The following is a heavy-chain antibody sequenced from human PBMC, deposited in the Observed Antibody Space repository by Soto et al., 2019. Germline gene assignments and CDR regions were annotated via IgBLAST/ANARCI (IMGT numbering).Heavy chain of an antibody. J-gene: IGHJ6*02. D-gene: IGHD3-9*01. CDR3: ARELQYYDILTGYYPYYYYGMDV. CDR2: ISAYNGNT. V-gene: IGHV1-18*01. CDR1: GYTFTIYG. Sequence: EASVKVSCKASGYTFTIYGIIWVRQAPGQGLEWMGWISAYNGNTNYAQKLQGRVTMTTDTSTSTAYMELRSLRSDDTAVYYCARELQYYDILTGYYPYYYYGMDVWGQGTTVTVSS.